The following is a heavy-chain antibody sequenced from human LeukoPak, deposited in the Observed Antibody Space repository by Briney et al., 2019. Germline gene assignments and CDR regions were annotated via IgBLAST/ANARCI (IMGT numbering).Heavy chain of an antibody. CDR1: GGSISSGGYY. CDR2: IYYSGST. V-gene: IGHV4-31*03. D-gene: IGHD2-2*01. Sequence: SETLSLTCTVSGGSISSGGYYWSWIRPHPGKGLEWIGYIYYSGSTYYNPSLKSRVTISVDTSKNQFSLKLSSVTAADTAVYYCARTGIVVVPAAQTSYFDYWGQGTLVSVSS. CDR3: ARTGIVVVPAAQTSYFDY. J-gene: IGHJ4*02.